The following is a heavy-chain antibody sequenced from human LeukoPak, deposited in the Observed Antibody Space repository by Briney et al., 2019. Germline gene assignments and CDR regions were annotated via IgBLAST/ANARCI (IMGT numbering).Heavy chain of an antibody. D-gene: IGHD3-3*01. CDR3: ARASHQEYYDFWSGSDWYFDL. Sequence: KSSETLSLTCAVSGGSISSGGYYWSWIRQPPGKGLEWIGYIYHSGNTYYNPSLQSRVAISLDRSKNQFSLKLSSVTAADTAVYYCARASHQEYYDFWSGSDWYFDLWGRGTLVTVSS. J-gene: IGHJ2*01. V-gene: IGHV4-30-2*01. CDR2: IYHSGNT. CDR1: GGSISSGGYY.